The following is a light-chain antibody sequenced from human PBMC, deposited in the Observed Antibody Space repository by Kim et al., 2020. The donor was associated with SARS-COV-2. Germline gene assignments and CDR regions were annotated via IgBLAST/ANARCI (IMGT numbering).Light chain of an antibody. Sequence: APGKTARITCGGNNIGSKRVHWYQQKPGRAPVLVIYYVSDRPSGIPERFSGSNSGNTAALTSSRVEAGDEADYYCQVWDSSSDHRVFGGGTQLTVL. CDR3: QVWDSSSDHRV. CDR1: NIGSKR. J-gene: IGLJ3*02. CDR2: YVS. V-gene: IGLV3-21*04.